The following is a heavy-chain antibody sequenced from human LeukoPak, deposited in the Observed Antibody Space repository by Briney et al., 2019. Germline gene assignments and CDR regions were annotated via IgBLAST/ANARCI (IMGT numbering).Heavy chain of an antibody. CDR2: ISAYNGNT. Sequence: ASVSVSFKASGYTFTIYGISGGRQGPGQGGERVGWISAYNGNTNYAQKLQGRVTMTTDTSTSTAYMELRSLRSADTAVYYCASGQYSSGWYVDYWGQGTLVTVSS. D-gene: IGHD6-19*01. CDR3: ASGQYSSGWYVDY. CDR1: GYTFTIYG. J-gene: IGHJ4*02. V-gene: IGHV1-18*04.